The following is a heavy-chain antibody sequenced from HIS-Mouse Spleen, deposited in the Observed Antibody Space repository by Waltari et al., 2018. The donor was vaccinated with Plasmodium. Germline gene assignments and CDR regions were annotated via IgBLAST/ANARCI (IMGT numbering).Heavy chain of an antibody. CDR1: GFTFSRYG. D-gene: IGHD6-13*01. CDR3: AKDRRSSSWYVDY. V-gene: IGHV3-30*18. J-gene: IGHJ4*02. Sequence: QVQLVESGGGVVQPGRSLRLSCAASGFTFSRYGMHWVRQAPGKGVEWVAVISYDGSNKYYADSVKGRFTISRDNSKNTLYLQMNSLRAEDTAVYYCAKDRRSSSWYVDYWGQGTLVTVSS. CDR2: ISYDGSNK.